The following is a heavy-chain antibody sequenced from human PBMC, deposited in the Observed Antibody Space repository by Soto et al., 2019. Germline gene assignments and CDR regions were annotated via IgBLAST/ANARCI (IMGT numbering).Heavy chain of an antibody. V-gene: IGHV4-39*01. CDR1: GGSISSTNYY. CDR2: TYYSGST. Sequence: SETLSLTCTVSGGSISSTNYYWGWIRQPPGKGLEWIAITYYSGSTYYSPSLKSRVTISLDMSKNELSLKLSSVTAADAAVYYCARSFASDFWSGYYTIFDRWGQGTLVTVSS. CDR3: ARSFASDFWSGYYTIFDR. D-gene: IGHD3-3*01. J-gene: IGHJ4*02.